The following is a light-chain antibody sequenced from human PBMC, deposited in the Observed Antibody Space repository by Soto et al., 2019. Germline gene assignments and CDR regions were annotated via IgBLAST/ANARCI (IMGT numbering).Light chain of an antibody. CDR2: DND. CDR1: SSDVGGYNY. V-gene: IGLV2-14*01. J-gene: IGLJ3*02. Sequence: QSALTQPASVSGSPGQSITISCTGTSSDVGGYNYVSWYQQHPGKAPKLMIYDNDKRPSEIPDRFSGSRSGTSATLGIAGLQTGDEADYYCGTWDSSLDAGVFGGGTKLTVL. CDR3: GTWDSSLDAGV.